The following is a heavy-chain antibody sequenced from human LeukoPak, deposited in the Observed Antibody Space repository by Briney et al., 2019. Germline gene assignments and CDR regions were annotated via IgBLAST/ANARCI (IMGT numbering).Heavy chain of an antibody. CDR3: ARGGGLDYYYYYMDV. D-gene: IGHD6-6*01. V-gene: IGHV4-59*01. CDR1: GGSISSYY. J-gene: IGHJ6*03. CDR2: VYYSGRT. Sequence: SETLSLTCTVSGGSISSYYWSWIRQPPGKGLEWIGYVYYSGRTNYNPSLKSRVTISVDTSKNQFSLKLSSVTAADTAVYYCARGGGLDYYYYYMDVWGKGTTVTISS.